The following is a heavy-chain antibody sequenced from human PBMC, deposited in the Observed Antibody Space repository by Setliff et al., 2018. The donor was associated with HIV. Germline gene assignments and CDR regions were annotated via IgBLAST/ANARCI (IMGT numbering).Heavy chain of an antibody. Sequence: SETLSLTCTVSCGSITRTPYYWGWIRQPPGKGLEWIGSIHHSGTAYDNPSLKSRVTISVDPSKNQILLRLSSVTAADTAVYYCARLSGGMVPNYWGQGTLVTVSS. V-gene: IGHV4-39*01. D-gene: IGHD3-10*01. CDR2: IHHSGTA. CDR1: CGSITRTPYY. CDR3: ARLSGGMVPNY. J-gene: IGHJ4*02.